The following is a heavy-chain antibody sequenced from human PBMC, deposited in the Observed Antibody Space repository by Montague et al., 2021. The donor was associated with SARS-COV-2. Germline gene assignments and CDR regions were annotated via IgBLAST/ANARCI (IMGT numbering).Heavy chain of an antibody. Sequence: SETLSLTCAVYGGSFSGYYWSWIRQPPGKGREWIGEINHSGSTNYNPSLKSRVTISVDTSKNQCSLKLSSVTAADAAVYYCARGRYSSSWYGAKYYFDYWGQGTLVTVSS. CDR3: ARGRYSSSWYGAKYYFDY. CDR2: INHSGST. J-gene: IGHJ4*02. V-gene: IGHV4-34*01. CDR1: GGSFSGYY. D-gene: IGHD6-13*01.